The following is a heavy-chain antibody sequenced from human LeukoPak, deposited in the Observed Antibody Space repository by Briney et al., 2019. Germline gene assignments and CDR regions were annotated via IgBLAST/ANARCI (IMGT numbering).Heavy chain of an antibody. CDR2: ITMSSTYI. CDR3: ARVLRDYNFDY. CDR1: GFSFSSYN. J-gene: IGHJ4*02. Sequence: PGGSLRLSCAASGFSFSSYNMNWVRQAPGKGLEWVSSITMSSTYIYHADSVKGRFTISRDNAKNSLFLQMNSLRAEDTAVYYCARVLRDYNFDYWGQGTLVTVSS. D-gene: IGHD3-9*01. V-gene: IGHV3-21*01.